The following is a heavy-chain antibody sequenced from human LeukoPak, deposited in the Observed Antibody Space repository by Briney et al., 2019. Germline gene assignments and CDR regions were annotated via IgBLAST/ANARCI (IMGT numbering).Heavy chain of an antibody. D-gene: IGHD2-15*01. V-gene: IGHV5-51*01. J-gene: IGHJ4*02. CDR1: GYSFTSYW. Sequence: GESLKISCKGSGYSFTSYWIAWVRQMPGKSLEWMGIIYPDDSDTRYSPSFQGQVTISADKSISTAYLQWSSLKASDTAMYYCARLPYCSGGSCPPVYFDSWGQGTLVTVSS. CDR3: ARLPYCSGGSCPPVYFDS. CDR2: IYPDDSDT.